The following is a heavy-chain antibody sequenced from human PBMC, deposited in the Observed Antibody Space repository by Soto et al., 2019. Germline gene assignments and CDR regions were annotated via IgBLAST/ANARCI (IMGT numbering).Heavy chain of an antibody. CDR1: GYTFTGYY. CDR3: ASSTAYDSSGYDAFDI. Sequence: RASVKVSCKASGYTFTGYYMHWVRQAPGQGLEWMGWINPNSGGTNYAQKFQGRVTMTRDTSISTAYMELSRLRSDDTAVYYCASSTAYDSSGYDAFDIWGQGTMVTVSS. CDR2: INPNSGGT. J-gene: IGHJ3*02. D-gene: IGHD3-22*01. V-gene: IGHV1-2*02.